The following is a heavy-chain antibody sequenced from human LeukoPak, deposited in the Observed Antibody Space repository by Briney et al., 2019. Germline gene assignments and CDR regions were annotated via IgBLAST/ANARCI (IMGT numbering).Heavy chain of an antibody. CDR1: GFNFMNFG. V-gene: IGHV3-33*06. D-gene: IGHD6-13*01. Sequence: PGGSLRLSCAASGFNFMNFGMHWVRQAPGKGLDWVAVIWYDGSFIYYADSVRGRFIISRDNAKNTLYLQMNSVRADDTAIYYCAKVVQYTASTGTGLASWGQGTLVTVSS. CDR2: IWYDGSFI. CDR3: AKVVQYTASTGTGLAS. J-gene: IGHJ4*02.